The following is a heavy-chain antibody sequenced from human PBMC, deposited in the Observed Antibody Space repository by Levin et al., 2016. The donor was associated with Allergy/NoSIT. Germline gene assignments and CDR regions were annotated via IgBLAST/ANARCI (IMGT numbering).Heavy chain of an antibody. Sequence: VRQAPGKGLEWVANIKQDGSEKYYVDSVKGRFTISRDNAKNSLYLQMNSLRAEDTAVYYCARGGPSSFDYWGQGTLVTVSS. D-gene: IGHD2-2*01. CDR3: ARGGPSSFDY. CDR2: IKQDGSEK. J-gene: IGHJ4*02. V-gene: IGHV3-7*01.